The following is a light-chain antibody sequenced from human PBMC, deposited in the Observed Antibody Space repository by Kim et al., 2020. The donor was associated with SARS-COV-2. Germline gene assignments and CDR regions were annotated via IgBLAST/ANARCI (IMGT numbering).Light chain of an antibody. CDR1: QSINRN. CDR2: GAS. J-gene: IGKJ4*01. Sequence: EVVMTQSPGTLSVSPGERATLSCRASQSINRNLAWYQQKPGLPPRLLIYGASTRGSGIPARFSGSGSGREFTLTISSLQSEDFVVYYCQQYDEWPLTFGGGTKVEI. CDR3: QQYDEWPLT. V-gene: IGKV3-15*01.